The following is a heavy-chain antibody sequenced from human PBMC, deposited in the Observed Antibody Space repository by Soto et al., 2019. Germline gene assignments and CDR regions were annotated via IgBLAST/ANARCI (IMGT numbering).Heavy chain of an antibody. J-gene: IGHJ4*02. CDR2: ISYDGSNK. V-gene: IGHV3-30*03. D-gene: IGHD1-26*01. CDR1: GFTFSHYG. CDR3: ARYSGKYQGPIDY. Sequence: VQLVESGGGVVQPGRSLRLSCAASGFTFSHYGIHWVRQAPGKGLEWLAVISYDGSNKHYADSVKGRFTVSRDNSKTPLYLQMNSLRAEDTAVYFCARYSGKYQGPIDYWGQGTLVTVSS.